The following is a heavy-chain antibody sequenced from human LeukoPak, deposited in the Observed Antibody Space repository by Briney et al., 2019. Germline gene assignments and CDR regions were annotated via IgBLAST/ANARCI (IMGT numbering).Heavy chain of an antibody. CDR3: AKDSSYAQRDYYGMDV. J-gene: IGHJ6*02. CDR2: ISYDGSNK. Sequence: GGSLRLSCAASGFTFSSYGMHWVRQAPGKGLEWVAVISYDGSNKYYADSVKGRFTISRDNSKNTLYLQMNGLRAEDTAVYYCAKDSSYAQRDYYGMDVWGQGTTVTVSS. V-gene: IGHV3-30*18. CDR1: GFTFSSYG. D-gene: IGHD2-2*01.